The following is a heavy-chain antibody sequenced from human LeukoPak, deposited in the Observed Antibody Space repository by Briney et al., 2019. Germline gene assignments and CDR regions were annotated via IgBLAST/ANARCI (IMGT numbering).Heavy chain of an antibody. CDR1: GGSISSGSYY. Sequence: SQTLSLTCTVSGGSISSGSYYWSWIRQPAGKGLEWIGRIYTSGSTNYNPSLKSRVTISVDTSKNQFSLKLTSVTAADTAVYHCARASTYYYDTSAYSVVFDIWGQGTMVTVSS. CDR2: IYTSGST. CDR3: ARASTYYYDTSAYSVVFDI. V-gene: IGHV4-61*02. D-gene: IGHD3-22*01. J-gene: IGHJ3*02.